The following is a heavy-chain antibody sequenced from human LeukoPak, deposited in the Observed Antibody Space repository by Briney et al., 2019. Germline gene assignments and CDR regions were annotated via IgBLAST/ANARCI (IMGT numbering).Heavy chain of an antibody. CDR2: INHGGST. CDR1: GGSFSGYY. Sequence: KPSETLSLTCAVYGGSFSGYYWSWIRQPPGKGLEWIGEINHGGSTNYNPSLKSRVTISVDTSKNQFSLKLSSVTAADTAVYYCASSGYYYYGAFDIWGQGTMVTVSS. D-gene: IGHD3-22*01. J-gene: IGHJ3*02. CDR3: ASSGYYYYGAFDI. V-gene: IGHV4-34*01.